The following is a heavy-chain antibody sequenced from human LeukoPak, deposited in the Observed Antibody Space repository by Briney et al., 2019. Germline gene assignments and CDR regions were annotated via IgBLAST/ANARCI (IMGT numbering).Heavy chain of an antibody. CDR3: ARGYCSGGSCYLKTGNWFDP. V-gene: IGHV3-74*01. Sequence: GGSLRLSCAASGFTFSSYWMTWVRQAPGQGLVCVSRINSDGSSTSYAASVKGRFTISRDNAKNTLYLQMNSLRAEDTAVYYCARGYCSGGSCYLKTGNWFDPWGQGTLVTVSS. D-gene: IGHD2-15*01. J-gene: IGHJ5*02. CDR1: GFTFSSYW. CDR2: INSDGSST.